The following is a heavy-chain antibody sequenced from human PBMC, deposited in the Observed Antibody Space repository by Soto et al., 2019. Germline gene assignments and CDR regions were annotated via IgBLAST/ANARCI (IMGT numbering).Heavy chain of an antibody. CDR1: GFSLTTTHMG. D-gene: IGHD4-17*01. CDR2: IHWDDDK. V-gene: IGHV2-5*02. Sequence: QSTLKESGPPLVRPAQTLTLTCAFSGFSLTTTHMGVAWIRQPPGKALEWLALIHWDDDKRYSPSLKNRLAISKDTPRNRVVLTITNMNPDDTGTCFCAHAGDYDLLSFDHWGPGTLVTVSS. CDR3: AHAGDYDLLSFDH. J-gene: IGHJ4*02.